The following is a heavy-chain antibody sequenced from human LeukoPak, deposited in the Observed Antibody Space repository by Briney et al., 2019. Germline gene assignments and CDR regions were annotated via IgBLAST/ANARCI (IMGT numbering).Heavy chain of an antibody. V-gene: IGHV3-23*01. Sequence: TGGSLRLSCAASGFTFSNYAMPWVRQAPGKGLEWVSTISGSGDSTYYSDSVKGRFTISRDNSENTLYLQLNSLRAEDTAVYYCAKGGWGTVLDYWGQGTLVTV. CDR2: ISGSGDST. CDR3: AKGGWGTVLDY. D-gene: IGHD3-16*01. J-gene: IGHJ4*02. CDR1: GFTFSNYA.